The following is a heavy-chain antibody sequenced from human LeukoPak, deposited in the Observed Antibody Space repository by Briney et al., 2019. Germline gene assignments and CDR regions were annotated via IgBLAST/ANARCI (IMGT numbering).Heavy chain of an antibody. CDR3: AKDPRLLWFGELLSFDP. Sequence: GGSLRLSCAASGFTFSSYAMSWVRQAPGEGLEWVSAISGSGGSTYYADSVKGRFTISRDNSKNTLYLQMNSLRAEDTAVYYCAKDPRLLWFGELLSFDPWGQGTLVTVSS. D-gene: IGHD3-10*01. V-gene: IGHV3-23*01. CDR2: ISGSGGST. CDR1: GFTFSSYA. J-gene: IGHJ5*02.